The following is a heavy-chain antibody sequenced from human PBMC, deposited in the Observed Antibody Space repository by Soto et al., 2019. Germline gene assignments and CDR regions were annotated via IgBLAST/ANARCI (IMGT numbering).Heavy chain of an antibody. J-gene: IGHJ1*01. D-gene: IGHD1-26*01. CDR3: ARRVGAVPSQD. Sequence: QLQLQESGPGLVKPSETLSLTCFVSGASISSRSFHWDWIRQAPGKGLEWIGSIYYDGTTFYNPSLESRVTISADTSNNQFSLKMNSLTAADTAVFFCARRVGAVPSQDWGQGTLVIVSA. CDR2: IYYDGTT. CDR1: GASISSRSFH. V-gene: IGHV4-39*07.